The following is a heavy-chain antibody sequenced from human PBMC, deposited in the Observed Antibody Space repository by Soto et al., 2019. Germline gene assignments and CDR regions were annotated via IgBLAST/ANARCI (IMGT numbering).Heavy chain of an antibody. V-gene: IGHV3-30*18. CDR2: ISYDGNNK. J-gene: IGHJ6*02. Sequence: GGSLRLSCAASGFSLSNNGMHWVRQAPGKGLEWVAVISYDGNNKYYADSVKGRFTISRDNSKNTVYLEMNNLRAEDTAMYYCAKGGSGNYLAYYYYYGMDVWGQGTTVTVSS. CDR3: AKGGSGNYLAYYYYYGMDV. CDR1: GFSLSNNG. D-gene: IGHD3-22*01.